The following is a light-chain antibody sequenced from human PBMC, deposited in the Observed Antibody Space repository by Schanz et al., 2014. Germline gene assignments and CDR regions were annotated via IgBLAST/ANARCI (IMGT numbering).Light chain of an antibody. J-gene: IGKJ1*01. CDR1: QDISNY. Sequence: DIQMTQSPSSLSASVGDSVTITCQASQDISNYLNWYQQKPGKAPKLLIYDASNLETGVPSRFSGSGSGTDFAFAISSLQPEDIATYYCQHYDNFRWTFGQGTKVEIK. CDR2: DAS. V-gene: IGKV1-33*01. CDR3: QHYDNFRWT.